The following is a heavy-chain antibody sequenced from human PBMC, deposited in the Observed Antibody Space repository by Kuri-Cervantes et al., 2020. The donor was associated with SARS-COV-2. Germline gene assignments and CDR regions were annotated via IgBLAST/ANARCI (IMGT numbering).Heavy chain of an antibody. V-gene: IGHV5-51*01. J-gene: IGHJ6*02. CDR3: ARWGGDCTRRPNYFYYGLDV. D-gene: IGHD2-21*02. Sequence: GESLKISCKASGYSFSSYFIAWVRQMPGKGLELMGSIFPRDSETRYSPSFQGQVTISADKSITTAYLQWSSLKASDSAIYFCARWGGDCTRRPNYFYYGLDVWGQGTTVTVSS. CDR2: IFPRDSET. CDR1: GYSFSSYF.